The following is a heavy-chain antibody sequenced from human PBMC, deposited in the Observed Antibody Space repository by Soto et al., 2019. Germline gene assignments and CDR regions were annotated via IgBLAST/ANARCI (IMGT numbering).Heavy chain of an antibody. V-gene: IGHV4-59*01. CDR2: IYYSGST. CDR3: ARDGYCSRRSFFDY. D-gene: IGHD2-15*01. J-gene: IGHJ4*01. CDR1: GGSISSYY. Sequence: SETLSLTCTVSGGSISSYYWSWIRQPPGKGLEWIGYIYYSGSTNYNPSLKSRVTISVDTSKNQFSLKLSSVTAADTAVYYCARDGYCSRRSFFDYSTQRSLVTGSA.